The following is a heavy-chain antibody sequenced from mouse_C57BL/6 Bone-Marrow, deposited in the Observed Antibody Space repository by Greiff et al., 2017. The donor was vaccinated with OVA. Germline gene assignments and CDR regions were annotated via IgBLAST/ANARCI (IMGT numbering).Heavy chain of an antibody. J-gene: IGHJ2*01. Sequence: QVRLQQPGAELVMPGASVKLSCKASGYTFTSYWMHWVKQRPGQGLEWIGEIDPSDSYTNYNQKFKGKSTLTVDKSSSTAYMQLSSLTSEDSAVYYCARGATVGFDYWGQGTTLTVSS. CDR1: GYTFTSYW. CDR2: IDPSDSYT. V-gene: IGHV1-69*01. D-gene: IGHD1-1*01. CDR3: ARGATVGFDY.